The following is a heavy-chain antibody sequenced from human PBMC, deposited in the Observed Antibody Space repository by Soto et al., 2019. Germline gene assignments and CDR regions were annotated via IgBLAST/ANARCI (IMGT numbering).Heavy chain of an antibody. CDR3: ARTTSNWNDHFDF. V-gene: IGHV4-4*02. CDR2: IYHRGSN. CDR1: GGYFSGSNW. Sequence: PSETLSLTCGVSGGYFSGSNWWSLVSHPPGKGPDWIGEIYHRGSNNCNPPHKRRVTISVDKSKNQFALKLSGVAGADAAVYYCARTTSNWNDHFDFWGQGTLVTVS. D-gene: IGHD1-20*01. J-gene: IGHJ4*02.